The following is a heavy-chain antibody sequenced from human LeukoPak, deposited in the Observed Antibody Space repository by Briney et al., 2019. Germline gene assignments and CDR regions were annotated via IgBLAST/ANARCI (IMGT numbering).Heavy chain of an antibody. CDR2: IYYSGST. Sequence: PSETLSLTCTVSGGSISSSSYYWGWIRQPPGKGLEWIGSIYYSGSTNYNPSLKSRVTISVDTSKNQFSLKLSSVTAADTAVYYCARAGIFGVGGDWFDPWGQGTLVTVSS. J-gene: IGHJ5*02. CDR3: ARAGIFGVGGDWFDP. D-gene: IGHD3-3*01. CDR1: GGSISSSSYY. V-gene: IGHV4-39*07.